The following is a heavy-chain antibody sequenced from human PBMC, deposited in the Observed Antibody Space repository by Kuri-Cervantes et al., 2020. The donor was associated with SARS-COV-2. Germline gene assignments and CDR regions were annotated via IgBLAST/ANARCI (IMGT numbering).Heavy chain of an antibody. D-gene: IGHD1-1*01. Sequence: GGSLRLSCAASGFTFSTYSMHWVRQAPGKGLEWVAIISHDGTYEYYEDSVKGRFTISRGNSKNTLFLQMNSLRFEDTALYYCARGAARQQLDWYFDLWGRGTLVTVSS. CDR3: ARGAARQQLDWYFDL. CDR1: GFTFSTYS. V-gene: IGHV3-30-3*01. CDR2: ISHDGTYE. J-gene: IGHJ2*01.